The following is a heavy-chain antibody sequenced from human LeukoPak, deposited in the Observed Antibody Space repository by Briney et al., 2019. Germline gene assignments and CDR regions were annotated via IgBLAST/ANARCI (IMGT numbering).Heavy chain of an antibody. D-gene: IGHD6-13*01. V-gene: IGHV3-33*08. CDR1: GFTFDDYA. CDR2: IWYGGSKK. CDR3: AKRPPLIAAAGTGGDY. Sequence: GGSLRLSCAASGFTFDDYAMHWVRQAPGKGLEWVAVIWYGGSKKYYADSVKGRFTISRDNSKNTLYLQMNSLRAEDTAVYYCAKRPPLIAAAGTGGDYWGQGTLVTVSS. J-gene: IGHJ4*02.